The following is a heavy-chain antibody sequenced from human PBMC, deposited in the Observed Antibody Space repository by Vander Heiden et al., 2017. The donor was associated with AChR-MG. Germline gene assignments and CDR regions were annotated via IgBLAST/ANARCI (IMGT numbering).Heavy chain of an antibody. CDR3: ATAESTTVAGTFDY. CDR2: ISYDGSNK. CDR1: GFTFSSYG. V-gene: IGHV3-30*03. D-gene: IGHD6-19*01. Sequence: QVQLVESGGGVVQPGRSLRPSCAASGFTFSSYGMHWVRQAPGKGLEWVAVISYDGSNKYYADSVKGRFTISRDNSKNTLYLQMNSLRAEDTAVYYCATAESTTVAGTFDYWGQGTLVTVSS. J-gene: IGHJ4*02.